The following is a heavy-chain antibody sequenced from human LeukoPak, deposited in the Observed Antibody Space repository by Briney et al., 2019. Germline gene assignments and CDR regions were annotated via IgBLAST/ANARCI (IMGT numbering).Heavy chain of an antibody. CDR1: GFTFSSYG. CDR2: IWYDGSNK. D-gene: IGHD5-18*01. Sequence: GTSLRLSCAASGFTFSSYGMHWVRQAPGKGLEWVTLIWYDGSNKYYAESVKGRFTISRDNSENTLYLQMNSQRAEDTAVYYCARDKGYSYGHAFDYWGPGTLVTVSS. CDR3: ARDKGYSYGHAFDY. V-gene: IGHV3-33*01. J-gene: IGHJ4*02.